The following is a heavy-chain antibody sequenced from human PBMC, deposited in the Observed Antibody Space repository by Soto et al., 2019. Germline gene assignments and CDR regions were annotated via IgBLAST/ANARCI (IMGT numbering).Heavy chain of an antibody. Sequence: PSETLSLTCAVYGGSFSGYYWSWTRQPPGKGLEWIGEINHSGSTNYNPSLKSRVTISVDTSKNQFSLKLSSVTAADTAVYYCARGPRRNVLMVYAIPTNWFDPWGQGTLVTVSS. J-gene: IGHJ5*02. D-gene: IGHD2-8*01. CDR2: INHSGST. CDR3: ARGPRRNVLMVYAIPTNWFDP. V-gene: IGHV4-34*01. CDR1: GGSFSGYY.